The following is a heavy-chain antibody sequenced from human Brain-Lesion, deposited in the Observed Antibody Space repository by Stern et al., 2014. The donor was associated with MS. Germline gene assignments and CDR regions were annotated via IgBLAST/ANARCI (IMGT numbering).Heavy chain of an antibody. CDR2: VYYTGST. D-gene: IGHD1-26*01. V-gene: IGHV4-39*01. CDR1: GGSITSSSYY. Sequence: QVQLVESGPGLVKPSETLSLTCTVSGGSITSSSYYWAWIRQPPGRGLEYIGTVYYTGSTFYDPSLKSRVTISVDTSKNQGALKLPSVTAADTAVYYCVRPDIMGTIWNWGQGTLVTVSS. J-gene: IGHJ4*02. CDR3: VRPDIMGTIWN.